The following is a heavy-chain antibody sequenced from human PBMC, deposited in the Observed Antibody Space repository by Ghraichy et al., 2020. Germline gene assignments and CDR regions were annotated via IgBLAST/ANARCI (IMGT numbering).Heavy chain of an antibody. CDR2: IYYSGST. J-gene: IGHJ4*02. CDR1: GGSISSGDYY. V-gene: IGHV4-30-4*01. D-gene: IGHD3-22*01. Sequence: SLNISCTVSGGSISSGDYYWSWIRQPPGKGLEWIGYIYYSGSTYYNPSLKSRVTISVDTSKNQFSLKLSSVTAADTAVYYCARSSGLDYWGQGTLVTVSS. CDR3: ARSSGLDY.